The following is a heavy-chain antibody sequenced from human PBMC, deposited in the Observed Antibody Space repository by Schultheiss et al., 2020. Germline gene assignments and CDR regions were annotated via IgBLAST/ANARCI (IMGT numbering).Heavy chain of an antibody. CDR3: ARLGHFDILTGYTPSNWFDP. CDR1: GGSISSYY. Sequence: SETLSLTCTVSGGSISSYYWSWIRQPPGKGLEWIGYIYYSGSTNYNPSLKSRVTISVDTSKNQFSLKLSSVTAADTAVYYCARLGHFDILTGYTPSNWFDPWGQGTLVTVSA. CDR2: IYYSGST. J-gene: IGHJ5*02. D-gene: IGHD3-9*01. V-gene: IGHV4-59*12.